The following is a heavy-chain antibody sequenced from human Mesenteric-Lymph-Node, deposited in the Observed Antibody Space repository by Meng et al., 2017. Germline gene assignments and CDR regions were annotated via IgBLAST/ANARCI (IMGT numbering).Heavy chain of an antibody. D-gene: IGHD3-10*01. Sequence: QVQLVQSGAEVKKPGSSVKVSCKASGGTFSSYAISWVRQAPGQGLEWMGWISTYNGNTNYAQKFQGRVTMTTDSSTSTAYMELRSLRSDDTAVYYCARDGVSFTMVRGPTYWGQGTLVTVSS. CDR2: ISTYNGNT. CDR1: GGTFSSYA. CDR3: ARDGVSFTMVRGPTY. V-gene: IGHV1-18*01. J-gene: IGHJ4*02.